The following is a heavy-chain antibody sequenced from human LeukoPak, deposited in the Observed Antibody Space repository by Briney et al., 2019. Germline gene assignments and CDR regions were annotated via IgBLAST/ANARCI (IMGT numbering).Heavy chain of an antibody. CDR2: IIPIFGTA. CDR1: GYTFTSYY. J-gene: IGHJ6*03. V-gene: IGHV1-69*13. CDR3: GRGHYYYYYYMDV. Sequence: SVKVSCKASGYTFTSYYMHWVRQAPGQGLEWMGGIIPIFGTANYAQKFQGRVTITADESTSTAYMELSSLRSEDTAVYYCGRGHYYYYYYMDVWGKGTTVTISS.